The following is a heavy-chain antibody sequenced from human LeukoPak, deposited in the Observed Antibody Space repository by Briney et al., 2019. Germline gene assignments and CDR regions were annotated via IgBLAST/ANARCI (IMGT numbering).Heavy chain of an antibody. CDR3: ARVDRWLQFVDY. D-gene: IGHD5-24*01. Sequence: PSETLSLTCTASGGSFSSGSYYWSWIRQPPGKGLEWIGYIYYSGSTNYNPSLKSRVTISVDTSKNQFSLKLSSVTAADTAVYYCARVDRWLQFVDYWGQGTLVTVSS. CDR1: GGSFSSGSYY. CDR2: IYYSGST. V-gene: IGHV4-61*01. J-gene: IGHJ4*02.